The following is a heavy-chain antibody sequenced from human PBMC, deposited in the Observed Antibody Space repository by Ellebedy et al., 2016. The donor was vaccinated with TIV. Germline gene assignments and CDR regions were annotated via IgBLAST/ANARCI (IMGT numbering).Heavy chain of an antibody. CDR3: ARGRGGGETADF. V-gene: IGHV1-46*01. CDR1: GYSFTPYY. D-gene: IGHD3-16*01. CDR2: IDPSDGST. Sequence: AASVKVSCKASGYSFTPYYIHWVRQSPGHGLEWMGLIDPSDGSTTSPLKFRARITMTRDTSTDTLYMEMSSLRNDDTAVYYCARGRGGGETADFWGQGTPVTVSS. J-gene: IGHJ4*02.